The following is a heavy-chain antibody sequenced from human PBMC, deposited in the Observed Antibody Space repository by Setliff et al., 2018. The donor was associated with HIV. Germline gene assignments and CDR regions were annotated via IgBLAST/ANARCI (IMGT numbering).Heavy chain of an antibody. V-gene: IGHV1-69*10. Sequence: GASVKVSCKASGYTFTDYYMHWVRQAPGQGLEWMGGLIPIVDITKSTQKFRDRVTFTADESTKTAQMELSGLTFEDTAVYYCAKGPNFEDAFDIWGQGTVVTVS. J-gene: IGHJ3*02. CDR1: GYTFTDYY. CDR2: LIPIVDIT. D-gene: IGHD2-8*01. CDR3: AKGPNFEDAFDI.